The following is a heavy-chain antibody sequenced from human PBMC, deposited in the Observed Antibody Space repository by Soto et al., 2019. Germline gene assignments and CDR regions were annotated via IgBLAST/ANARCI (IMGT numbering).Heavy chain of an antibody. CDR3: ARSPSSFGVGYYYGMDV. V-gene: IGHV4-31*03. Sequence: SETLSLTCTVSGGAISSGGYYWSWIRQHPGKGLEWIGYIYYSGSTYYNPSLKIRVTIPVDTSKNQFSLKLSSVTAADPAVYYCARSPSSFGVGYYYGMDVWGQGTTVTVSS. CDR2: IYYSGST. CDR1: GGAISSGGYY. J-gene: IGHJ6*02. D-gene: IGHD3-3*01.